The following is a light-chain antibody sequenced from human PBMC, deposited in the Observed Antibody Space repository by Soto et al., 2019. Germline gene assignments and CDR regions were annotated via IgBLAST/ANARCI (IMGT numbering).Light chain of an antibody. CDR3: QHSTTWT. V-gene: IGKV1-39*01. CDR1: QGISTY. J-gene: IGKJ1*01. Sequence: DIQMTQSPSSLSASVGDRVTITCRASQGISTYLNWYQQNPGKAPKLLIYAASSLQSGVPSRFSGSGSETDFTLTISSLQPEDFATYSCQHSTTWTFGQGTKVEIK. CDR2: AAS.